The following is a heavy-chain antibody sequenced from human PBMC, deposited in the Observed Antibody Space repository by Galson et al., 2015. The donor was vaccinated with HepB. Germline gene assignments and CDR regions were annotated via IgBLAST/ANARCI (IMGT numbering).Heavy chain of an antibody. CDR3: VKDPYSSSWYVLKSVSEGYYFDY. Sequence: SLRLSCAASGFTFSSYAMHWVRQAPGKGLEYVSAISSNGGSTYYANSVKGRFTISRDNSKNTLYLQMSSLRAEDTAVYYCVKDPYSSSWYVLKSVSEGYYFDYWGQGTLVTVSS. D-gene: IGHD6-13*01. CDR1: GFTFSSYA. J-gene: IGHJ4*02. V-gene: IGHV3-64D*06. CDR2: ISSNGGST.